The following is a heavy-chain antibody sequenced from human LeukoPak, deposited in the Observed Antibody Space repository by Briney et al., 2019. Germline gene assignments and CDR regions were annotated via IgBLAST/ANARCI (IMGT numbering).Heavy chain of an antibody. D-gene: IGHD6-6*01. V-gene: IGHV1-8*01. CDR2: MNPDSGDT. CDR3: ARDVEAARPGWFDP. CDR1: GYIFSSYD. Sequence: ASVKVSCKASGYIFSSYDINWVRQATGQGLEWVGWMNPDSGDTGYAQKFRGRVTMTRNTSINTAYMELRSLRFDDTAIYYCARDVEAARPGWFDPWGQGTLVSVPS. J-gene: IGHJ5*02.